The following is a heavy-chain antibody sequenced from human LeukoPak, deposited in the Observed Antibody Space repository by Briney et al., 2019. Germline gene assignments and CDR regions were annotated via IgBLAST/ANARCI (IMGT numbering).Heavy chain of an antibody. V-gene: IGHV4-59*01. D-gene: IGHD2-15*01. CDR2: IYNSGST. CDR3: AGAASSEGDGY. Sequence: SETLSLTCTVSGGSISSYYWSWIRQPPGKGLEWIGYIYNSGSTNYNPSLKSRVTISVHTSKNQFSLKLSSVTAADTAAYYCAGAASSEGDGYWGQGTLVSVSS. CDR1: GGSISSYY. J-gene: IGHJ4*02.